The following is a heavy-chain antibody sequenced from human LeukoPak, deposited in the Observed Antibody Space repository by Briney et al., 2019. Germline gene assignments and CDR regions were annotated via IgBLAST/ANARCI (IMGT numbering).Heavy chain of an antibody. CDR2: IFYSGST. Sequence: SETLSLTCTVSDGSISSFYWSWIRQPPGKGLEWIGNIFYSGSTYYSPSLKSRVTISLDTSRNQFSLKLNSVTAADTAVYYCAKSNGYGLVDIWGQGTMVTVPS. J-gene: IGHJ3*02. V-gene: IGHV4-59*12. CDR1: DGSISSFY. CDR3: AKSNGYGLVDI. D-gene: IGHD3-10*01.